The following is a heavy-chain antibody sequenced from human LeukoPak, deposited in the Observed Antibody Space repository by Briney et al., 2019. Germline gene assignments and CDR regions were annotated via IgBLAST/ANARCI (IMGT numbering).Heavy chain of an antibody. J-gene: IGHJ4*02. Sequence: GGSLRLSCAASGFTFSSYSMNWVRQAPGKGLEWVSYISSSSSTIYYADSVKGRFTISRDNAKNSLYLQMNSLRAEDTAVYYCASFASLRYSYDEYWGQGTLVTVSS. CDR2: ISSSSSTI. D-gene: IGHD5-18*01. V-gene: IGHV3-48*01. CDR3: ASFASLRYSYDEY. CDR1: GFTFSSYS.